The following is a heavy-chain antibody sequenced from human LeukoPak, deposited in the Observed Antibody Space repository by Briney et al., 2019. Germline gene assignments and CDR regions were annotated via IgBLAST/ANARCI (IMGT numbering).Heavy chain of an antibody. J-gene: IGHJ4*02. Sequence: ASVKVSCEASGYTFSSYYVHWVRQAPGQGLEWMGWINPNSGGTNYAQKFQGRVTMTRDTSISTAYMELSRLRSDDTAVYYCARDPSGGAAAGHYWGQGTLVTVSS. CDR3: ARDPSGGAAAGHY. V-gene: IGHV1-2*02. D-gene: IGHD6-13*01. CDR2: INPNSGGT. CDR1: GYTFSSYY.